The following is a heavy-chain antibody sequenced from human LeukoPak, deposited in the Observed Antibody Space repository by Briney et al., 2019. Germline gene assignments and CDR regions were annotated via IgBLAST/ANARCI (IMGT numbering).Heavy chain of an antibody. D-gene: IGHD3-3*01. CDR3: ASTRNPQLYYDFWNGYYRA. CDR1: GFTFSDYY. CDR2: ISSSGSTI. J-gene: IGHJ5*02. V-gene: IGHV3-11*04. Sequence: KSGGSLRLSCAASGFTFSDYYMSWIRQAPGKGLEWVSYISSSGSTIYYADSVKGRFTISRDNAKNSLYLQMNSLRAEDTAVYYCASTRNPQLYYDFWNGYYRAWGQGTLVTVSS.